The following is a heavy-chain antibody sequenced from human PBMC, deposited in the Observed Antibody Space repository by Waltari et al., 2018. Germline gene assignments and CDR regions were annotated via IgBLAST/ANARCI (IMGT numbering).Heavy chain of an antibody. CDR2: IYHSGST. D-gene: IGHD3-22*01. CDR1: GYSISSGYY. V-gene: IGHV4-38-2*01. J-gene: IGHJ4*02. CDR3: ARIYDSSGYYWGAFDY. Sequence: QVQLQESGPGLVKPSETLSLTCAVSGYSISSGYYWGWIRRPPGKGLEWIGSIYHSGSTYYNPSLKSRVTISVDTSKNQFSLKLSSVTAADTAVYYCARIYDSSGYYWGAFDYWGQGTLVTVSS.